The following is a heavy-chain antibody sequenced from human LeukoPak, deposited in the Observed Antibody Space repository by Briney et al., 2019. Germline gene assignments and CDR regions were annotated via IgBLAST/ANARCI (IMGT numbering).Heavy chain of an antibody. V-gene: IGHV4-34*01. CDR3: ARGGIVATISDYFDY. Sequence: PSETLSLTCAVYGGPFSGYYWSWIRQPPGKGLEWIGEVNYSRSTNCNPSLKSRVTISVDTSKSQFALKLSSVTGADTAVYYWARGGIVATISDYFDYWGQGTLVTVSS. CDR1: GGPFSGYY. D-gene: IGHD5-12*01. CDR2: VNYSRST. J-gene: IGHJ4*02.